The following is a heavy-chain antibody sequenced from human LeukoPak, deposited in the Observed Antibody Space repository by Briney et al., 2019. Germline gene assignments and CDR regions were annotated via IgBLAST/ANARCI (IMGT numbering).Heavy chain of an antibody. V-gene: IGHV3-30-3*01. CDR2: ISYDGSNK. Sequence: PGGSLRLSCAASGFTFSSYAMHWVRQAPGKGLEWVAVISYDGSNKYYADSVKGRFTISRDNSKNTLYLQMNSLRAEDTAVYYCARDVYYYDSSGQGTYYYYAMDVWGQGTTVTVSS. CDR3: ARDVYYYDSSGQGTYYYYAMDV. D-gene: IGHD3-22*01. J-gene: IGHJ6*02. CDR1: GFTFSSYA.